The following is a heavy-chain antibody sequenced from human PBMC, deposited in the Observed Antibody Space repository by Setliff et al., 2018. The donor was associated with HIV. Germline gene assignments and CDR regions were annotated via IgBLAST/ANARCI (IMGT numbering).Heavy chain of an antibody. CDR1: GDPISTYY. J-gene: IGHJ6*03. CDR3: ARGNYDTSDYYTNFYYYYMDV. CDR2: VYYSGST. D-gene: IGHD3-22*01. V-gene: IGHV4-59*01. Sequence: SETLSLTCTVSGDPISTYYWSWVRKPPGKGLEWSGYVYYSGSTSYSPSLRGRVAMSVDPSKNHFSLKLNYVTAADTAIYYCARGNYDTSDYYTNFYYYYMDVWGKGTAVTVSS.